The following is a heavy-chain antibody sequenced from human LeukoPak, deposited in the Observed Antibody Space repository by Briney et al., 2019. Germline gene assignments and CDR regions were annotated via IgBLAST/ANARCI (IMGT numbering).Heavy chain of an antibody. J-gene: IGHJ4*02. Sequence: GGSLRLSCAASGFIFTDSWMSWVRQAPGKGLEWVANIRHDGSQTYYLDSVKGRSTISRDNAKNEVYLEMNNLRGADTAVYYCATGANLFQFWGQGTLVTVSS. D-gene: IGHD1-14*01. CDR2: IRHDGSQT. CDR3: ATGANLFQF. V-gene: IGHV3-7*01. CDR1: GFIFTDSW.